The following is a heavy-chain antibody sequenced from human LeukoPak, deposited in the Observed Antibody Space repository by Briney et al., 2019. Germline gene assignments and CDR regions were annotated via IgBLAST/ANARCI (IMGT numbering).Heavy chain of an antibody. Sequence: ASVKVSCKASGYTFTRYAISWVRQAPGQGLEWMGWISAYNGNTNYAQKLQGRVTMTTDTSTSTAYMELRSLRSDDTAVYYCARDGGRVRYFDWLLSRIDAFDIWGQGTMVTVSS. CDR2: ISAYNGNT. CDR1: GYTFTRYA. J-gene: IGHJ3*02. CDR3: ARDGGRVRYFDWLLSRIDAFDI. D-gene: IGHD3-9*01. V-gene: IGHV1-18*01.